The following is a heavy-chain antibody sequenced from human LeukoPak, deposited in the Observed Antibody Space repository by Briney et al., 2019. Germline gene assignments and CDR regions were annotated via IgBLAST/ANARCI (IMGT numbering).Heavy chain of an antibody. Sequence: PGGSLRLSCVASGFTFRNYWMSWLRQTPGKGLEWVANINEDETERYYVASVEGRFTVSRDNGKNSLYLQMNGLRAEDSAVFYCARARLATYNVFADFWGQGTLVTVSS. J-gene: IGHJ4*02. CDR2: INEDETER. D-gene: IGHD3-3*01. V-gene: IGHV3-7*01. CDR3: ARARLATYNVFADF. CDR1: GFTFRNYW.